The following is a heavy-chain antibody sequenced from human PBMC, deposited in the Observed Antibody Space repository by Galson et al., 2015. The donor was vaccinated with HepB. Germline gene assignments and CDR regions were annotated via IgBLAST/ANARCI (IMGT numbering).Heavy chain of an antibody. J-gene: IGHJ3*02. CDR3: ARERRITIFGVVTPDAFDI. D-gene: IGHD3-3*01. CDR2: IYTSGST. CDR1: GGSISSGSYC. V-gene: IGHV4-61*02. Sequence: TLSLTCTVSGGSISSGSYCWSWIRQPAGKGLEWIGRIYTSGSTNYNPSLKSRVTMSVDTSKNQFSLKLSSVTAADTAVYYCARERRITIFGVVTPDAFDIWGQGTMVTVSS.